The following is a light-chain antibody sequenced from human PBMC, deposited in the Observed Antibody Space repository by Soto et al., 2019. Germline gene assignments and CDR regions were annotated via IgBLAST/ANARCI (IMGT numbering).Light chain of an antibody. Sequence: QSALTQPASVSGSPGQSITISCAGTSSDIGAHNFVSWYQHHPGKAPKLIIYEVTKWPSGVSTRFSGSKAGNTASLTISGLKAEDEADYYCNSYTLSRTVVFGGGTKLTVL. CDR3: NSYTLSRTVV. J-gene: IGLJ2*01. CDR2: EVT. CDR1: SSDIGAHNF. V-gene: IGLV2-14*01.